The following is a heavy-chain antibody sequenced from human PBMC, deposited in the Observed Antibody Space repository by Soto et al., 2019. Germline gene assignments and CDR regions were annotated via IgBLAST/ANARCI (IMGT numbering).Heavy chain of an antibody. V-gene: IGHV1-46*01. Sequence: QMQLVQSGAEVKKPGASVKVSCQASGYTFTSNQMHWVRQAPGQGLEWMGMINPSGGRTTYAQRFQGRVMMTRDTSTSTIYMELSSLRSEDTAMYYCARDGPPTTTGVSPVYTMDVWGQGTTVTVS. CDR3: ARDGPPTTTGVSPVYTMDV. D-gene: IGHD3-3*01. CDR1: GYTFTSNQ. CDR2: INPSGGRT. J-gene: IGHJ6*02.